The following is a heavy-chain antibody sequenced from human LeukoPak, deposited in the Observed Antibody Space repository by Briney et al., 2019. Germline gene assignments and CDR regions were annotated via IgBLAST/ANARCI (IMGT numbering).Heavy chain of an antibody. CDR3: VRDTITYDIFTGSPDY. V-gene: IGHV3-30*02. CDR2: IRYDGSKE. CDR1: GFTFSKYG. J-gene: IGHJ4*02. D-gene: IGHD3-9*01. Sequence: GGSLRLSCEVSGFTFSKYGMHWVRQAPGKGLEWVSTIRYDGSKEYYADSVRGRFTISRDNSGNTLFLQMDSLGAEDTAVYYCVRDTITYDIFTGSPDYWGQGTLVTVSS.